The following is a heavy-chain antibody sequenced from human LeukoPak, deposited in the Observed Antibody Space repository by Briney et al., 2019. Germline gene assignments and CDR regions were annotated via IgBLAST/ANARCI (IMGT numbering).Heavy chain of an antibody. D-gene: IGHD3-3*01. Sequence: GGSLRLSCAASGFTFSSYWMSLVRQAPGKGLEWVANIKQDGSEKYYVDSVKGRFTASRDNAKNSLYLQMNSLRAEDTAVYYCARVYDFWSGYYRDYWGQGTLVTVSS. V-gene: IGHV3-7*04. CDR1: GFTFSSYW. J-gene: IGHJ4*02. CDR3: ARVYDFWSGYYRDY. CDR2: IKQDGSEK.